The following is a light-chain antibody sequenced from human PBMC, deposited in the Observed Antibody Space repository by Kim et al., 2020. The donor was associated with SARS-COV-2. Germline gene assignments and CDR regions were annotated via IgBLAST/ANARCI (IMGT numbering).Light chain of an antibody. Sequence: SAYVGDRVTITCRASLISSSYFNCYQQKPGKAPKLLIYAASSLQSGVPSRFSGSGSGTDFTLTISSLQPEDFATYYCQQSYSTPYSFGQGTKLEIK. CDR3: QQSYSTPYS. J-gene: IGKJ2*03. V-gene: IGKV1-39*01. CDR1: LISSSY. CDR2: AAS.